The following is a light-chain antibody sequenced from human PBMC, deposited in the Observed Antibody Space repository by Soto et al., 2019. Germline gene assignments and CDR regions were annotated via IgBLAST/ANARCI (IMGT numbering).Light chain of an antibody. J-gene: IGLJ3*02. CDR1: SSDVGGYNY. CDR3: CSYTSSSINWV. Sequence: QSALTQPASVSGSPGQSITISCTGTSSDVGGYNYVSWYQQYPGKAPKLMIYEVNNRPSGVSNRFSGSKSGNTASLTISGLQAEDEADYYCCSYTSSSINWVFGGGTKLTV. CDR2: EVN. V-gene: IGLV2-14*01.